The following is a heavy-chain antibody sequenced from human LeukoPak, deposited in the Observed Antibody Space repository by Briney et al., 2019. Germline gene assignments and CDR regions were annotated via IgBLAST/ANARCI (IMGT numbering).Heavy chain of an antibody. CDR2: MNPNSGNT. Sequence: ASVKVSCKASGYTFTSYDINWVRQVTGQGLEWMGWMNPNSGNTGYAQKFQGRVTMTRNTSINTAYMELSSLRSEDTAVYYCAREGGGGTTGTMTYDIWGQGTMVTVSS. CDR1: GYTFTSYD. J-gene: IGHJ3*02. D-gene: IGHD1-1*01. CDR3: AREGGGGTTGTMTYDI. V-gene: IGHV1-8*01.